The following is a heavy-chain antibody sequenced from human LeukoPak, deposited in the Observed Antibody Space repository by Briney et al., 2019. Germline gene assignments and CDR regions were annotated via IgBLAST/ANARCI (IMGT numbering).Heavy chain of an antibody. CDR2: INPNSGGT. V-gene: IGHV1-2*02. D-gene: IGHD3-10*01. CDR1: GYTFTGYY. CDR3: ARDFPGLTGPMDV. Sequence: ASVKVSCKASGYTFTGYYMHWVRQAPRQGLEWMGWINPNSGGTNYAQKFQGRVTMTRDTSISTAYMELSRLRSDDTAVYYCARDFPGLTGPMDVWGQGTTVTVSS. J-gene: IGHJ6*02.